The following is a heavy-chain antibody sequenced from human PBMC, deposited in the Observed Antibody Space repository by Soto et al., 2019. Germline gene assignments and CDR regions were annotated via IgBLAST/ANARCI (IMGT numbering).Heavy chain of an antibody. V-gene: IGHV4-4*07. D-gene: IGHD6-13*01. CDR3: ATLGGSSWYEGWFDP. Sequence: KTSETLSLTCTVSGGSISSYYWSWIRQPGGKGLEWIGRIYTSGSTNYNPSLKSRVTMSVDTSKNQFSLKLSSVTAADTAVYYCATLGGSSWYEGWFDPWGQGTLVTVSS. J-gene: IGHJ5*02. CDR2: IYTSGST. CDR1: GGSISSYY.